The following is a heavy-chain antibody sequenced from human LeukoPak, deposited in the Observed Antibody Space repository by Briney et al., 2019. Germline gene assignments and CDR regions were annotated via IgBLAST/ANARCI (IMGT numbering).Heavy chain of an antibody. V-gene: IGHV4-59*11. CDR2: IYYSGST. CDR1: GGSISSHY. Sequence: PLETLSLTCTVSGGSISSHYWSWIRQPPGKGLEWIGYIYYSGSTNYNPSLKSRVTISVDTSKNQFSLKLSSVTAADTAVYYCARGGAGTTGFGYWGQGTLVTVSS. D-gene: IGHD1-14*01. CDR3: ARGGAGTTGFGY. J-gene: IGHJ4*02.